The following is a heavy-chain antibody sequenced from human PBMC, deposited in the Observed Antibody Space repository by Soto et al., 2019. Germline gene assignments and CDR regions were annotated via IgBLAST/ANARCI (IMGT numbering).Heavy chain of an antibody. CDR2: ISAYNGNT. J-gene: IGHJ5*02. Sequence: ASVKVSCKASGYTFTSYGISWVRQAPGQGLEWMGWISAYNGNTNYAQKLQGRVTMTTDTSTSTAYMELRSLRSDDTAVYYCARVDLYYYDSSGYYTQRYNWFDPWGQGTLVTVSS. V-gene: IGHV1-18*01. CDR3: ARVDLYYYDSSGYYTQRYNWFDP. CDR1: GYTFTSYG. D-gene: IGHD3-22*01.